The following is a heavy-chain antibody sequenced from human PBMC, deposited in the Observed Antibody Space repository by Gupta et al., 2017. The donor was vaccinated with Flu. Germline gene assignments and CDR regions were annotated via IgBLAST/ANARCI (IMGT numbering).Heavy chain of an antibody. CDR2: FNPKSGAT. CDR3: ARGGWFDP. V-gene: IGHV1-2*02. J-gene: IGHJ5*02. Sequence: QVQLVQSGAEVKKTGASIKVSCKASGYTFTDYYIHWMRQAPGQGLEWMGWFNPKSGATNYARKFQGRVTMTRDTSISTAYMEVTRLRTDDTAVYYCARGGWFDPWGQGTLVTVSS. CDR1: GYTFTDYY.